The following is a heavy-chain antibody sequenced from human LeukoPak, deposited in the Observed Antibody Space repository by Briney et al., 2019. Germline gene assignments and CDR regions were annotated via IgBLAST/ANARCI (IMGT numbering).Heavy chain of an antibody. V-gene: IGHV3-23*01. CDR1: GITFSSYD. Sequence: PGGSLRLSCVASGITFSSYDMSWVRQAPGKGLECISAISDRGKTDYADSVKGRFTISRDNSKNTLYLQLSSLRADDTAIYYCAKLPTIFGVADSFDIWGQGTLVTVSS. D-gene: IGHD3-3*01. CDR3: AKLPTIFGVADSFDI. CDR2: ISDRGKT. J-gene: IGHJ3*02.